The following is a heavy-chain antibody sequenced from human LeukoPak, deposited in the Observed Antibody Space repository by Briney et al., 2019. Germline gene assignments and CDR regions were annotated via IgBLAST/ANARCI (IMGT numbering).Heavy chain of an antibody. V-gene: IGHV3-21*01. CDR3: ARDVSDVAVLPAANLYCHIDV. D-gene: IGHD2-2*01. CDR1: GFTFSNYN. CDR2: ISNSSNYI. J-gene: IGHJ6*03. Sequence: GGSLRLSCAASGFTFSNYNMNWIRQAPGKGLEWVSSISNSSNYIYYADSVKGRFTVSRDNAKNSLYLQMNNLRADDTAVYYSARDVSDVAVLPAANLYCHIDVWGTGTMVTVSS.